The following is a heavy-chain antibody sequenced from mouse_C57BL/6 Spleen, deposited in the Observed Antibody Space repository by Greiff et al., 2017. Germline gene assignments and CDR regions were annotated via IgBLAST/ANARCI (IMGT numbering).Heavy chain of an antibody. CDR1: GFTFSDYG. CDR3: AKTAQARYAMDY. CDR2: ISSGSSTI. Sequence: DVHLVVSGGGLVKPGGSLKLSCAASGFTFSDYGMHWVRQAPEKGLEWVAYISSGSSTIYYADTVKGRFTISRDNAKNTLFLQMTSLRSEDTAMYYCAKTAQARYAMDYWGQGNSVTVSS. D-gene: IGHD3-2*02. V-gene: IGHV5-17*01. J-gene: IGHJ4*01.